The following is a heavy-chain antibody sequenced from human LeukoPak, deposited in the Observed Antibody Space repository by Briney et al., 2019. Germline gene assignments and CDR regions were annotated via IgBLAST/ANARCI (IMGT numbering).Heavy chain of an antibody. J-gene: IGHJ4*02. D-gene: IGHD6-13*01. CDR2: ISYDGSNK. CDR3: ARDFWSTSYSSSFFPHEFDY. CDR1: GFTFSSYA. Sequence: GGSLRLSCAASGFTFSSYAMHWVRQAPGKGLEWVAVISYDGSNKYYADSVKGRFTISRDNSKNTLYLQMNSLRAEDTAVYYCARDFWSTSYSSSFFPHEFDYWGQGTLVTVSS. V-gene: IGHV3-30*04.